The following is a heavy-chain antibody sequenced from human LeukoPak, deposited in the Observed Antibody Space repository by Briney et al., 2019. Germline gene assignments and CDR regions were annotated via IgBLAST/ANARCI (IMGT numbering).Heavy chain of an antibody. J-gene: IGHJ5*02. D-gene: IGHD2-2*01. CDR3: ARGGGYCSSTSCDPNWFDP. V-gene: IGHV1-69*04. CDR1: GGTFSSYA. Sequence: GASVKVSCKASGGTFSSYAISWVRQAPGQGLEWMGRIIPIFGIANYAQKFQGRVTITADKSTSTAYMELNSLRSEDTAVYYCARGGGYCSSTSCDPNWFDPWGQGTLVTVSS. CDR2: IIPIFGIA.